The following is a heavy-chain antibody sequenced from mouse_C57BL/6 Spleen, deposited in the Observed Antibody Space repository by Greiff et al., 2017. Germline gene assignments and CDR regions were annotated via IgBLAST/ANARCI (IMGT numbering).Heavy chain of an antibody. CDR3: ARANWDGVDY. V-gene: IGHV1-66*01. Sequence: QVQLQQSGPELVKPGASVKISCKASGYSFTSYYIHWVKQRPGPGLEWIGWIYPGSGNTKYNEKFKGKATLTADTSSSTAYMQLSSLTSEDSAVYYCARANWDGVDYWGQGTTLTVSS. J-gene: IGHJ2*01. CDR2: IYPGSGNT. D-gene: IGHD4-1*01. CDR1: GYSFTSYY.